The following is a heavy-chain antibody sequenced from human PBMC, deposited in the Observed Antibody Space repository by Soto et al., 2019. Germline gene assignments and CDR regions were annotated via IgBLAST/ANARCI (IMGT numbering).Heavy chain of an antibody. Sequence: GGSLRLSCAASGFTFSNAWMSWVRQAPGKGLEWVGRIKSKTDGGTTDYAAPVKGRFTISRDDSKNTLYLQMNSLKTEDTAVYYCARDLDPYYDFWSGYPRFQDYGMDVWGQGTTVTVSS. J-gene: IGHJ6*02. D-gene: IGHD3-3*01. CDR1: GFTFSNAW. CDR2: IKSKTDGGTT. CDR3: ARDLDPYYDFWSGYPRFQDYGMDV. V-gene: IGHV3-15*01.